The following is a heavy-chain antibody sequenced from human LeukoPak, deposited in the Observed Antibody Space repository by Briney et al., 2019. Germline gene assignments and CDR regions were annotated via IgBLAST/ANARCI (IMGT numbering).Heavy chain of an antibody. CDR2: ISSSSSYI. Sequence: GGSLRLSCAASGLTFSSYSMNWVRQAPGKGLEWVSSISSSSSYIYYADSVKGRFTISRDNAKNSLYLQMNSLRAEDTAVYYCARGIAVAGTPYFDYWGQGTLVTVSS. J-gene: IGHJ4*02. D-gene: IGHD6-19*01. CDR1: GLTFSSYS. V-gene: IGHV3-21*01. CDR3: ARGIAVAGTPYFDY.